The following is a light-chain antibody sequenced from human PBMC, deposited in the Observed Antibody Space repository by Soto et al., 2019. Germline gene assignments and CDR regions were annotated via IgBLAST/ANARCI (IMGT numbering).Light chain of an antibody. CDR2: EVT. CDR1: SSDVGAYNY. V-gene: IGLV2-8*01. CDR3: CAFASSNTWV. Sequence: QSALTQPPSASGSPGQSVTISCTGTSSDVGAYNYVSWYQQHAGKAPKLVIYEVTKRPAGVPDRFSGSKSANTDSLTVSGIQAADEAAYYCCAFASSNTWVFGGGTKLTVL. J-gene: IGLJ3*02.